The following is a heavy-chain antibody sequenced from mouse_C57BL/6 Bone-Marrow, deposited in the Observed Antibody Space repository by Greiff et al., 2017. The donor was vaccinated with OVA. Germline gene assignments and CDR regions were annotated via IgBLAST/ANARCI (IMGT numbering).Heavy chain of an antibody. V-gene: IGHV1-53*01. CDR2: INPSNGGT. CDR1: GYTFTSYW. CDR3: ARLRTGTRREDY. D-gene: IGHD4-1*01. J-gene: IGHJ2*01. Sequence: QVHVKQPGTELVKPGASVKLSCKASGYTFTSYWMHWVKQRPGQGLEWIGNINPSNGGTNYNEKFKSKATLTVDKSSSTAYMQLSSLTSEDSAVYYCARLRTGTRREDYWGQGTTLTVSS.